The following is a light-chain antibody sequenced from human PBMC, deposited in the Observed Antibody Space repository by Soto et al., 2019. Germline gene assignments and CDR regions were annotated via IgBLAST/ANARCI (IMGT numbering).Light chain of an antibody. CDR3: QQYGSSPIT. J-gene: IGKJ5*01. CDR1: QSVRTS. V-gene: IGKV3-20*01. Sequence: EIMLTQVPGTLSLSPGDRATLSRRASQSVRTSLAWYQQPPGQAPRLLIYDASNKATGIPARFSGSGSGTDFTLTISRLEPEDFSVYYCQQYGSSPITFGQGTRLEI. CDR2: DAS.